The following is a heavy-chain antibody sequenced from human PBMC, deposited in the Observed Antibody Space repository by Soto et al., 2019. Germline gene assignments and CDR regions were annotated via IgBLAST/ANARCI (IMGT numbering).Heavy chain of an antibody. CDR1: GGSISSYY. CDR2: IYYSGST. V-gene: IGHV4-59*01. D-gene: IGHD5-12*01. CDR3: ASGGGYSGYDPQTFDY. J-gene: IGHJ4*02. Sequence: SETLSLTCTVSGGSISSYYWSWIRQPPGKGLEWIGYIYYSGSTNYNPSLKSRVTISVDTSKNQFSLKLSSVTAADTAVYYCASGGGYSGYDPQTFDYWGQGTLVTVSS.